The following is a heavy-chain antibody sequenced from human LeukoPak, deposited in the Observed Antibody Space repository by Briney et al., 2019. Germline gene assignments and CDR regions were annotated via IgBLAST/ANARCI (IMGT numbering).Heavy chain of an antibody. CDR1: GLTFSSYS. J-gene: IGHJ4*02. V-gene: IGHV3-21*01. CDR2: ISSSSSYI. D-gene: IGHD3-9*01. Sequence: GGSLRLSCTASGLTFSSYSMNWVRQAPGKGRGWGSSISSSSSYIYYADSVKGRFTISRDTAKNSLYLQMNSLRAEDTAVYYCARVTIERPNWGQGTLVTVSS. CDR3: ARVTIERPN.